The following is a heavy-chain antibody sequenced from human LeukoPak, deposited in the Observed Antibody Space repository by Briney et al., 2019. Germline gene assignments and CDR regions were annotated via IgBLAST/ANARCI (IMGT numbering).Heavy chain of an antibody. CDR1: GFTFSSYS. Sequence: GGSLRLSCAASGFTFSSYSMNWVRQAPGKGLEWVSSISSSSSYIYYADSVKGRFTISRDNAKNSLYLQRNSLRAEHTAVYYCAREYCSSTSCDSNWFDPWGQGTLVTVSS. V-gene: IGHV3-21*01. CDR3: AREYCSSTSCDSNWFDP. CDR2: ISSSSSYI. D-gene: IGHD2-2*01. J-gene: IGHJ5*02.